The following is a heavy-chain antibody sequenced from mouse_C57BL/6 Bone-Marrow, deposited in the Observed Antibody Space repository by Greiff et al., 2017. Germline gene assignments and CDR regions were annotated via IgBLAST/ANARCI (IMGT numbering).Heavy chain of an antibody. J-gene: IGHJ3*01. CDR1: GFTFSDYG. V-gene: IGHV5-15*01. D-gene: IGHD1-1*02. Sequence: EVKLMESGGGLVQPGGSLKLSCAASGFTFSDYGMAWVRQAPRKGPEWVAFISNLAYSIYYADTVTGRFTISRENAKNTLYLEMSSLRSEDTAMYYCARGWSDSAYWGQGTLVTVSA. CDR2: ISNLAYSI. CDR3: ARGWSDSAY.